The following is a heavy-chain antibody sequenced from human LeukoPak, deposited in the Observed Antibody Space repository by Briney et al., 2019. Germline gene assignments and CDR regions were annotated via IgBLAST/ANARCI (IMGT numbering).Heavy chain of an antibody. D-gene: IGHD3-10*01. CDR3: AKGQPRYGSGSYYNAPFDD. V-gene: IGHV3-30*02. CDR2: IRYDGRIQ. J-gene: IGHJ4*02. Sequence: GGSLRLSCAASGFTFSNSGMHWVRQAPGKGLEWVAFIRYDGRIQYYADSEKGRFTISRDNSKNTLSLQMNSLRAEDTAVYYCAKGQPRYGSGSYYNAPFDDWGQGTLVTVSS. CDR1: GFTFSNSG.